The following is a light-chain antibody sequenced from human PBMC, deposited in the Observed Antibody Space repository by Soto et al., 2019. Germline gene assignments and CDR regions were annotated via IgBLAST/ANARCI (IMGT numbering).Light chain of an antibody. CDR3: SSYAGSNNLYV. Sequence: QSVLTQPPFASGSPGQSVTISCTETSSDIGVYNYVSWYQQHPGKAPKLMIYEVSKRPSGVPDRFSGSKSGNTASLTVSGLQAEDEADYYCSSYAGSNNLYVFGTGTKVTVL. V-gene: IGLV2-8*01. CDR2: EVS. CDR1: SSDIGVYNY. J-gene: IGLJ1*01.